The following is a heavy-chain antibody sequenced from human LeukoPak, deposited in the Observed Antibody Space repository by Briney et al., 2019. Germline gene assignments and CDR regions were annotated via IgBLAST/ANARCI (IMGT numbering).Heavy chain of an antibody. D-gene: IGHD2-2*01. V-gene: IGHV4-30-2*01. CDR2: IYHSGST. CDR1: GGSISSGGYY. Sequence: PSETLSLTCTVSGGSISSGGYYWSWIRQPPGKGLEWIGYIYHSGSTYYNPSLKSRVTISVDRSKNQFSLKLSSVTAADTAVYYCARYCSSTSCYLASDYWGQGTLVTVSS. CDR3: ARYCSSTSCYLASDY. J-gene: IGHJ4*02.